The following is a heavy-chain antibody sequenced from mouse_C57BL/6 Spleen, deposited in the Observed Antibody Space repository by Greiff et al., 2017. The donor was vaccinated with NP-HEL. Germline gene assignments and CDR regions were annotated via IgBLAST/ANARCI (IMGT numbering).Heavy chain of an antibody. D-gene: IGHD1-1*01. CDR2: IYPGSGNT. J-gene: IGHJ2*01. Sequence: QVQLQQSGPELVKPGASVKISCKASGYSFTSYYIHWVKQRPGQGLEWIGWIYPGSGNTKYNEKFKGKATLTADTSSSTAYMQLSSLTSEDSAVYSCARGYGSSHFDYWGQGTTLTVSS. V-gene: IGHV1-66*01. CDR3: ARGYGSSHFDY. CDR1: GYSFTSYY.